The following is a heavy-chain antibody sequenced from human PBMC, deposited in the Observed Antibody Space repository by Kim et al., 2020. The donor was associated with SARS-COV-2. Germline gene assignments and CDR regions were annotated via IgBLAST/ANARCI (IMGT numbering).Heavy chain of an antibody. CDR3: ARAGYHDSGGHYFDFPFDL. D-gene: IGHD3-22*01. CDR1: GFTVSNTY. CDR2: IFSDGGT. Sequence: GGSRRLSCAASGFTVSNTYLSWVRQAPGKGLEWVSLIFSDGGTFYAASVTGRFTVTKDNSKDTLYLQINSQGAWDTAVYFCARAGYHDSGGHYFDFPFDLWGQGTLVTVSS. J-gene: IGHJ4*02. V-gene: IGHV3-66*01.